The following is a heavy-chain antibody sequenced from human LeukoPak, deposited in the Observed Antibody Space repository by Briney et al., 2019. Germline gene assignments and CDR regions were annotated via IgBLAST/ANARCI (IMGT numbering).Heavy chain of an antibody. CDR3: AGPAFFHYDFWSGQSAFDI. J-gene: IGHJ3*02. CDR1: GFTFSSYS. V-gene: IGHV3-21*01. Sequence: PGGSLRLSCAASGFTFSSYSMNWVRQAPGKGLEWVSSISSSSSYIYYADSVKGRFTISRDNAKNSLYLQMNSLRAEDTAVYYCAGPAFFHYDFWSGQSAFDIWGQGTMVTVSS. CDR2: ISSSSSYI. D-gene: IGHD3-3*01.